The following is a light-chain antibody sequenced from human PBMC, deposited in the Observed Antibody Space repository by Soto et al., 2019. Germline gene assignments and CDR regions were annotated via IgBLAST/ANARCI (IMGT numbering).Light chain of an antibody. CDR3: QQYGSSPYT. V-gene: IGKV3-20*01. Sequence: EIVLTQSPGTLSLSPGERATLSCRASQSVSSSYLAWYQQKPGQAPRLLIYGASSRATGIPDRFSGSGSGTDFTLNISILEPEDFALYYCQQYGSSPYTFGQGTKLEIK. CDR2: GAS. CDR1: QSVSSSY. J-gene: IGKJ2*01.